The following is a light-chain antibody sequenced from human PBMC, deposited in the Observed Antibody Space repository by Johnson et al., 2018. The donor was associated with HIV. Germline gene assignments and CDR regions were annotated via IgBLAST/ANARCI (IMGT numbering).Light chain of an antibody. CDR3: GTWNSSLSAHDYV. CDR1: NSNIGNNY. V-gene: IGLV1-51*02. J-gene: IGLJ1*01. Sequence: QSVLTQPPSVSAAPGQKVTISCSGSNSNIGNNYISWYQHLPGTAPKLLIYENNKRPSGIPDRFSGSKSDTSATLGTTGLQTGDEADYYCGTWNSSLSAHDYVFGTGTKVTVL. CDR2: ENN.